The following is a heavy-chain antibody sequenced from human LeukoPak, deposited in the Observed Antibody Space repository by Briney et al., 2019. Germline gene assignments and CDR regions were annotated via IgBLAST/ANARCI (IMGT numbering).Heavy chain of an antibody. D-gene: IGHD3-10*01. Sequence: SETLSLTCTVSGGSISSGSYYWSWIRQPAGKGLEWIGRIYTSGSTNYNPSLKSRVTISVDTSKNQFSLKLSSVTAADTAVYYCARDQFPDGSGSYYNARVDAFDIWGQGTMVTVSS. CDR3: ARDQFPDGSGSYYNARVDAFDI. CDR1: GGSISSGSYY. J-gene: IGHJ3*02. V-gene: IGHV4-61*02. CDR2: IYTSGST.